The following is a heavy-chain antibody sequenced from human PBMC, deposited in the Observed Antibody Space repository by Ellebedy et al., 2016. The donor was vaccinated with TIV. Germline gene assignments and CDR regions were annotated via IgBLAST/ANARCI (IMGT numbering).Heavy chain of an antibody. CDR3: ARGQLRLGELSLAPFDY. D-gene: IGHD3-16*02. V-gene: IGHV3-23*01. CDR1: GFTFSSYA. J-gene: IGHJ4*02. CDR2: ISGSGGNT. Sequence: GESLKISCAASGFTFSSYAMSWVRQAPGKGLQWVSAISGSGGNTFYADSVKGRFTISRDNAKNSLYLQMNSLRAEDTAVYYCARGQLRLGELSLAPFDYWGQGTLVTVSS.